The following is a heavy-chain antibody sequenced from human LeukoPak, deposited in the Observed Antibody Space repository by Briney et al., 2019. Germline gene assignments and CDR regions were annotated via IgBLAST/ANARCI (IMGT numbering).Heavy chain of an antibody. Sequence: GESLKISCKGSGYNFITYWIGWVRQMPGKGLEWMGIIYPGDSDSRYSPSFQGQVTISVDNSINTAYLQWSSLKASDTAMYYCARQGSLVAHVDYWGQGTLVTVSS. CDR3: ARQGSLVAHVDY. J-gene: IGHJ4*02. CDR1: GYNFITYW. D-gene: IGHD2-8*02. V-gene: IGHV5-51*01. CDR2: IYPGDSDS.